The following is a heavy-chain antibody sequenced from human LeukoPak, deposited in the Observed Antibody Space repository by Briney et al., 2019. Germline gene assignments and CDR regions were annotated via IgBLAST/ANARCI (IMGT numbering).Heavy chain of an antibody. J-gene: IGHJ6*03. CDR1: GFTFDDYA. CDR2: ISWNSGSI. V-gene: IGHV3-9*01. Sequence: GGSLRLSCAASGFTFDDYAMHWVRQAPGKGLEWVSGISWNSGSIGYADSVKGRFTISRDNAKNSLYLQMNSLRAEDTALYYCAKGQSYYYYYMDVWGKGTTVTVSS. CDR3: AKGQSYYYYYMDV.